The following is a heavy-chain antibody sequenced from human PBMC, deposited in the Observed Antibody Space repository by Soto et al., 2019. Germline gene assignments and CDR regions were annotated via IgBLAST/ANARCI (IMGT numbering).Heavy chain of an antibody. V-gene: IGHV1-69*13. Sequence: GASVKVSCKSSGGTFSSHSINWVRQAPGQGLEWMGGIIPIFGPANFAKKFQGRVTITADESTTTAYMELSSLTSEDTAVYYCATGSFTSTGGRIGYHYNAMDVWGQGTTVTFSS. D-gene: IGHD1-1*01. J-gene: IGHJ6*02. CDR1: GGTFSSHS. CDR3: ATGSFTSTGGRIGYHYNAMDV. CDR2: IIPIFGPA.